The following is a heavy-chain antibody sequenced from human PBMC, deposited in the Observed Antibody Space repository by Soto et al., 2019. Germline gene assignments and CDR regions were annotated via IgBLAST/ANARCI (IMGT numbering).Heavy chain of an antibody. CDR1: GYTFTSYG. J-gene: IGHJ6*02. V-gene: IGHV1-18*01. Sequence: ASVKVSCKASGYTFTSYGISWVRQAPGQRLEWMGWISAYNGNTNYAQKLQGRVTMTTDTSTSTAYMELRSLRSDDTAVYYCGRGPNVLAGTVKYYYGMDVWGQGTTVTV. CDR3: GRGPNVLAGTVKYYYGMDV. CDR2: ISAYNGNT. D-gene: IGHD6-13*01.